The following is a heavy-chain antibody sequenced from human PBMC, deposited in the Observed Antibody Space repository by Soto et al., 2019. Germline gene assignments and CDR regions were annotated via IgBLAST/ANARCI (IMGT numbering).Heavy chain of an antibody. CDR3: ARDYCSGGSCYEDGGDY. CDR2: XWYDGRNK. J-gene: IGHJ4*02. D-gene: IGHD2-15*01. V-gene: IGHV3-33*01. CDR1: GFTFSSYG. Sequence: GGSLRLSXAASGFTFSSYGMXWVXQXXXXGXEWXXXXWYDGRNKYYADSVKGRFTISRDNSKNTLYLQMNSLRAEDTAVYYCARDYCSGGSCYEDGGDYWGQGTLVTVSS.